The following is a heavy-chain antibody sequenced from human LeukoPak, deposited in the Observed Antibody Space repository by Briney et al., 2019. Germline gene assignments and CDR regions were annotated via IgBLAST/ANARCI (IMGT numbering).Heavy chain of an antibody. CDR1: GFTFSSYA. CDR3: ASGPAVVVTAMGY. CDR2: ISYDGSNK. Sequence: GGSLRLSCAASGFTFSSYAMHWVRQAPGKGLEWVAVISYDGSNKYYADSVKGRFTISRDNSKNTLYLQMNSPRAEDTAVYYCASGPAVVVTAMGYWGQGTLVTVSS. J-gene: IGHJ4*02. D-gene: IGHD2-21*02. V-gene: IGHV3-30-3*01.